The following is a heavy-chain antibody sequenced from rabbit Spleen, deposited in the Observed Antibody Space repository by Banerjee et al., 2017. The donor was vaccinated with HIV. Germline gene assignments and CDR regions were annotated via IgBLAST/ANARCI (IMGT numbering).Heavy chain of an antibody. CDR2: IYAGSSGDT. Sequence: QEQLVESGGGLVKPEASLTLTCKASGFSFNSGYDMCWVRQAPGKGLEWIACIYAGSSGDTYSATWAKGRFTISKTSPTTVTLQMTSLTAADTATYFCARDTGSSFSSYGMDLWGPGTLVT. J-gene: IGHJ6*01. CDR1: GFSFNSGYD. D-gene: IGHD8-1*01. V-gene: IGHV1S45*01. CDR3: ARDTGSSFSSYGMDL.